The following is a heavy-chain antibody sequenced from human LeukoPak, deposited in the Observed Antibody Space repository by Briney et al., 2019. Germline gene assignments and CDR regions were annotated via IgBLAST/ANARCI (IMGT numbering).Heavy chain of an antibody. CDR1: GGSFSGYY. D-gene: IGHD6-6*01. V-gene: IGHV4-34*01. J-gene: IGHJ4*02. CDR3: ARGLRRIAALGIFDY. CDR2: INHSGST. Sequence: PSETLSLTCAVYGGSFSGYYWSWIRQPPGKGLEWIGEINHSGSTNYNPSLKSRVTISVDTSKNQFSLKLSSVTAADTAVYYCARGLRRIAALGIFDYWGQGTLVTVSS.